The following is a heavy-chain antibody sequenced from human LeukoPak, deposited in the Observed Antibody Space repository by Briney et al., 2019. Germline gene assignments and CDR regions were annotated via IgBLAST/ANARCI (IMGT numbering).Heavy chain of an antibody. D-gene: IGHD6-19*01. J-gene: IGHJ3*02. CDR1: GFTFSSYW. Sequence: GGSLRLSCAASGFTFSSYWMHWVRQAPGKGLVWVSRINSDGSSTSYADSVKGRFTVSRHNAKNTLYLQMSSLRAEDTAVYYCARDRSAWYRNDFDIWGQGTMVTVSS. V-gene: IGHV3-74*01. CDR3: ARDRSAWYRNDFDI. CDR2: INSDGSST.